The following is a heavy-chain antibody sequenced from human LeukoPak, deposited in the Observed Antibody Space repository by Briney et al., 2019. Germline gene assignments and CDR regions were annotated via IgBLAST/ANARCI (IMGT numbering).Heavy chain of an antibody. CDR3: AKEGTPHVSTWYDL. V-gene: IGHV3-30*18. Sequence: HSGGSLRLSCAASGVTLSPYGMHWVRQAPGKGLEWVAVISYEGGTQHYADSVKGRLIISRENPRNTLYLQMNNLRTEDTAVYYCAKEGTPHVSTWYDLWGQGTQVIVSS. CDR1: GVTLSPYG. CDR2: ISYEGGTQ. D-gene: IGHD3-10*01. J-gene: IGHJ5*02.